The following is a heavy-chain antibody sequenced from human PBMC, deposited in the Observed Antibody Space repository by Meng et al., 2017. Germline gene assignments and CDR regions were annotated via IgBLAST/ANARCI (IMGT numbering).Heavy chain of an antibody. Sequence: VQLVGAGGGLVLPVVSLGPSCAASVFTFNNYLMHWVRQVPGKGLVWVSRISGDGSITNYADSVKGRFTISRDNAKNTLYLQMNSLRPEDTAVYSCLDEAPRSDYWGQGSLVTVSS. CDR1: VFTFNNYL. V-gene: IGHV3-74*01. D-gene: IGHD1-1*01. J-gene: IGHJ4*02. CDR2: ISGDGSIT. CDR3: LDEAPRSDY.